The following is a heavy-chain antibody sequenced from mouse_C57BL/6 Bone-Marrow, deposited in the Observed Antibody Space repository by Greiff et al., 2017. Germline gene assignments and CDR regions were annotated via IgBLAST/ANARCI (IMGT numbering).Heavy chain of an antibody. CDR2: ISNGGGST. V-gene: IGHV5-12*01. Sequence: DVMLVESGGGLVQPGGSLKLSCAASGFTFSDYYMYWVRQTPEKRLEWVAYISNGGGSTYYPDTVKGRFTISRDNAKNTLYLQMSRLKSEDTAMYYCARHDNFYCDVWGTGTTVTVAS. J-gene: IGHJ1*03. CDR3: ARHDNFYCDV. CDR1: GFTFSDYY. D-gene: IGHD1-3*01.